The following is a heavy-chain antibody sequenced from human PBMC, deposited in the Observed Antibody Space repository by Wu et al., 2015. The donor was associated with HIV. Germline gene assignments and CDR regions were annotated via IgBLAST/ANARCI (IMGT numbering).Heavy chain of an antibody. D-gene: IGHD3-10*01. CDR1: GETFGTYA. CDR2: FSPFFGTT. CDR3: ARVKLSGESYFYYMDV. Sequence: QVQLLQSGAEVKKPGSSVKVSCKASGETFGTYAVSWVRQAPGQGLEWMGGFSPFFGTTHYAQKFQGRVNFSADISTNTAYMEMSSLKSEDTAFYYCARVKLSGESYFYYMDVWGKGTTVIVSS. V-gene: IGHV1-69*14. J-gene: IGHJ6*03.